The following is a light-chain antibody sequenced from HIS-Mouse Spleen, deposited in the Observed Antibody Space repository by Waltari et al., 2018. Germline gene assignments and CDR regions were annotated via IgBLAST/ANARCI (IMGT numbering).Light chain of an antibody. V-gene: IGKV1-27*01. CDR1: QGSSNY. Sequence: DIQMTQSPSTLSASVGDRVTITCRASQGSSNYLAWYQQKPGKVPKLLIYAASTLQSGVPSRFSGSGSGTDFTLTISSLQPEDVATYYCQKYNSAPLITFGQGTRLEIK. CDR3: QKYNSAPLIT. CDR2: AAS. J-gene: IGKJ5*01.